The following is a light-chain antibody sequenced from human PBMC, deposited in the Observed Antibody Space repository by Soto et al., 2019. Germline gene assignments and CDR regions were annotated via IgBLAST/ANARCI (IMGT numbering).Light chain of an antibody. CDR2: DAS. Sequence: DIQVTQSPSTLSASVGDRVTITCRASQRISTWLAWFQQKPGKAPKLLMYDASSLESGVPSRFSGSESGTEFTLTISSPQPDDSATYYCQQYTDYQGTFGQGTKVDI. CDR3: QQYTDYQGT. J-gene: IGKJ1*01. CDR1: QRISTW. V-gene: IGKV1-5*01.